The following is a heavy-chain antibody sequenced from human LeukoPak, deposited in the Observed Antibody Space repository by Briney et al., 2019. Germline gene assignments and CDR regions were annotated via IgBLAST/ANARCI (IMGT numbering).Heavy chain of an antibody. D-gene: IGHD4-17*01. J-gene: IGHJ4*02. CDR3: ARDGDYVSDY. CDR2: IYHSGST. Sequence: PSETLSLTCTVSGGSISSYYWSWIRQPLGKGLEWIGSIYHSGSTYYNPSLKSRVTISVDTSKNQFSLKLSSVTAADTAVYYCARDGDYVSDYWGQGTLVTVSS. V-gene: IGHV4-38-2*02. CDR1: GGSISSYY.